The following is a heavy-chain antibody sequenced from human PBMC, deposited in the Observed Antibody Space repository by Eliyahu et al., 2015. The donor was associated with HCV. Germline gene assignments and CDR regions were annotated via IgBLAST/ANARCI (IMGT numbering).Heavy chain of an antibody. CDR2: IKSKTDGGTT. J-gene: IGHJ6*02. CDR1: GFTFSNAW. V-gene: IGHV3-15*01. D-gene: IGHD2-15*01. Sequence: EVQLVESGGGLVKPGGSLRLSCAASGFTFSNAWMSWVRQAPGKGLEWVGRIKSKTDGGTTDYAAPVKGRFTISRDDSKNTLYLQMNSLKTEDTAVYYCTTAVVVVTYYGMDVWGQGTTVTVSS. CDR3: TTAVVVVTYYGMDV.